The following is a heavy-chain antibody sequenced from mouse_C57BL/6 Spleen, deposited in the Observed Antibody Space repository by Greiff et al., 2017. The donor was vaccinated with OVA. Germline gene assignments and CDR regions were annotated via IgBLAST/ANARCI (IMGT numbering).Heavy chain of an antibody. CDR3: ARSGSSYLDYAMDY. CDR2: IYPGDGDT. CDR1: GYAFSSSW. D-gene: IGHD1-1*01. J-gene: IGHJ4*01. V-gene: IGHV1-82*01. Sequence: VQLQQSGPELVKPGASVKISCKASGYAFSSSWMNWVKQRPGKGLEWIGRIYPGDGDTNYNGKFKGKATLTADKSSSTAYMQLSSLTSEDSAVYFCARSGSSYLDYAMDYWGQGTSVTVSS.